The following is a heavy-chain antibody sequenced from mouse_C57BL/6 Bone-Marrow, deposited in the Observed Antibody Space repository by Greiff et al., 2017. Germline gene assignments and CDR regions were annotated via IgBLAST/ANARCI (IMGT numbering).Heavy chain of an antibody. Sequence: QVQLQQPGAELVRPGSSVKLSCKASGYTFTSYWMDWVKQRPGQGLEWIGNIYPSDSETHYNQKFKDKATLTVDKSSSTAYMQLSSLTSEDSAVYYCAREGTTVEGAMDYWGQGTSVTVSS. CDR2: IYPSDSET. J-gene: IGHJ4*01. V-gene: IGHV1-61*01. CDR3: AREGTTVEGAMDY. CDR1: GYTFTSYW. D-gene: IGHD1-1*01.